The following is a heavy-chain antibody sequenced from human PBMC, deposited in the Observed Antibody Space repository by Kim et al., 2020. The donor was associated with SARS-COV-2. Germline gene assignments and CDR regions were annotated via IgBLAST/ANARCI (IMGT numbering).Heavy chain of an antibody. CDR2: VYYSGSA. J-gene: IGHJ3*02. CDR3: ARHFDYPTAFDI. Sequence: SETLSLTCSASGGSISSTTYYWGWIRQSPGKGLEWIASVYYSGSAKYNPSLKNRVSISVDTSENQFSLKLTSVTAADTAVYYCARHFDYPTAFDIWGQG. D-gene: IGHD4-17*01. V-gene: IGHV4-39*01. CDR1: GGSISSTTYY.